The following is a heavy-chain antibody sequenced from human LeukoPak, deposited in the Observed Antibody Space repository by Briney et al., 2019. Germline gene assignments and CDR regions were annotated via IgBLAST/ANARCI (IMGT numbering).Heavy chain of an antibody. D-gene: IGHD2-15*01. J-gene: IGHJ6*02. CDR2: IYTNGTT. Sequence: PSETLSLTCIASAGSVRNYYWTWIRQPAGKGLQWIGRIYTNGTTNYSPSLKSRVTMSVDMSKNQFSLKLTSVTAADTAVYYCAKEDIVVVTKYIHYGMDVWGQGTTVTVSS. V-gene: IGHV4-4*07. CDR3: AKEDIVVVTKYIHYGMDV. CDR1: AGSVRNYY.